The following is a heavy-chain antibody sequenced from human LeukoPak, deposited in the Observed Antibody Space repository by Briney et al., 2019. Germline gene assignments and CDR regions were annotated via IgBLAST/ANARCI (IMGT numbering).Heavy chain of an antibody. D-gene: IGHD3-3*02. Sequence: VSVKVSCRTSGYTFTDYYMHWVRQAPGQGLEWMGCIDPDSGGTNYPQRFQGRVTVTRDTSISTAYMELSRLRFDDTAVYYCARSFYFFDYWGQGTLVTVSS. CDR2: IDPDSGGT. CDR3: ARSFYFFDY. V-gene: IGHV1-2*02. J-gene: IGHJ4*02. CDR1: GYTFTDYY.